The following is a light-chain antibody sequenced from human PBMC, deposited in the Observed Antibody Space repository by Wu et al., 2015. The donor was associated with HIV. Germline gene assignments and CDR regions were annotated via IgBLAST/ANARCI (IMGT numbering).Light chain of an antibody. V-gene: IGKV3-11*01. J-gene: IGKJ5*01. Sequence: EIVLTQSPGTLSLSPGERATLSCRASRSVSGTLAWYQQKPGQALRLLIYDASNRATGVPARFSGSGSFTDFTLTISSLEPEDSAVYYCQQHSNWPLTFGHGTRLEIK. CDR3: QQHSNWPLT. CDR2: DAS. CDR1: RSVSGT.